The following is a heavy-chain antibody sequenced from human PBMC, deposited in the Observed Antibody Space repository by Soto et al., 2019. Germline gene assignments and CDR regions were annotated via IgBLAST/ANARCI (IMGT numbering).Heavy chain of an antibody. J-gene: IGHJ4*02. D-gene: IGHD6-13*01. CDR1: GFTFSSYW. CDR2: IKQDGSEK. Sequence: QPGGSLRLSCAASGFTFSSYWMNWVRQAPGKGLEWVASIKQDGSEKYYVGSVKGRFTISRDNPKNSLYLQMNSLRAEDTALFYCATGDYSRPGYWGQGTLVTVSS. CDR3: ATGDYSRPGY. V-gene: IGHV3-7*01.